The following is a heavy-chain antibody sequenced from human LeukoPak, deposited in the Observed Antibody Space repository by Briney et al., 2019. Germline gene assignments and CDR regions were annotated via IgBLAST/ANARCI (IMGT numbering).Heavy chain of an antibody. V-gene: IGHV1-46*01. J-gene: IGHJ4*02. CDR2: INPSGGIT. Sequence: ASVKVSCKASGYTFTNYHMHWVRQAPGQGLEWMGIINPSGGITNSAQKFQGRVTMTRDMSTSTVYMELSSLRSEDTAAYYCAKEALYRYTRTRSPFDYWGQGTLVTVSS. CDR3: AKEALYRYTRTRSPFDY. D-gene: IGHD3-16*02. CDR1: GYTFTNYH.